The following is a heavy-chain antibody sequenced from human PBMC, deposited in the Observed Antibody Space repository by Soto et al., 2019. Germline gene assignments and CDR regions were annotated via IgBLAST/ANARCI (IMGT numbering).Heavy chain of an antibody. Sequence: GGSLSLSCAASGFTFSSYSMNWVRQAPGKGLEWVSYISSSSSTIYYADSVKGRFTISRDNAKNSLYLQMNSLRAEDTAVYYCARDYGDYVLYFDYWGQGTLVTVSS. CDR1: GFTFSSYS. D-gene: IGHD4-17*01. V-gene: IGHV3-48*01. CDR2: ISSSSSTI. CDR3: ARDYGDYVLYFDY. J-gene: IGHJ4*02.